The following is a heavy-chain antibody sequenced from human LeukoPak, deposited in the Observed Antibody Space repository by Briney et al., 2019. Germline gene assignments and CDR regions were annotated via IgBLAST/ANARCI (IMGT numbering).Heavy chain of an antibody. CDR3: TRRVATTGIYAFDI. D-gene: IGHD1-1*01. CDR1: GGSISTYY. CDR2: IYYSGST. J-gene: IGHJ3*02. V-gene: IGHV4-59*01. Sequence: SETLSLTCTMSGGSISGGSISTYYWTWIRQPPGKGLEWIGYIYYSGSTNYNPSLKSRVTISLDTSKNQFSLKLNSVTAADTAIYYCTRRVATTGIYAFDIWGQGTMVTVSS.